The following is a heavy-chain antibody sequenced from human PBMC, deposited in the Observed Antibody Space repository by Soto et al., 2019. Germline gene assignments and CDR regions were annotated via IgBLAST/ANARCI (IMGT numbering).Heavy chain of an antibody. CDR1: GFTFSSYE. D-gene: IGHD3-22*01. CDR2: ISSSGSTI. V-gene: IGHV3-48*03. Sequence: LRLSCAASGFTFSSYEMNWVRQAPGKGLEWVSYISSSGSTIYYADSVKGRFTISRDNAKNSLYLQMNSLRAEDTAVYYCARDYYYDSSGYPDYWGQGTLVTVSS. CDR3: ARDYYYDSSGYPDY. J-gene: IGHJ4*02.